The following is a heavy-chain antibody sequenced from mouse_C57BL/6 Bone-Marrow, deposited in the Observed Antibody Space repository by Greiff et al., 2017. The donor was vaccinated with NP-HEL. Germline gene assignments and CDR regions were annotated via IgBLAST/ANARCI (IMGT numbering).Heavy chain of an antibody. Sequence: EVKLQESGGGLVQPGGSMKLSCVASGFTFSNYWMNWVRQSPEKGLEWVAQIRLKSDNYATHYAESVKGRFTISRDDSKSSVYLQMNNLRAEDTGIYYCTLYYYGSPFDYWGQGTTLTVSS. CDR3: TLYYYGSPFDY. V-gene: IGHV6-3*01. D-gene: IGHD1-1*01. CDR1: GFTFSNYW. CDR2: IRLKSDNYAT. J-gene: IGHJ2*01.